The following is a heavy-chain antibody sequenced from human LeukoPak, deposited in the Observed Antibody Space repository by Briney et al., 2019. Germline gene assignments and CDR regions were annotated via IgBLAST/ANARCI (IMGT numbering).Heavy chain of an antibody. Sequence: ASVKVSCKASGYTFTSYYMHWVRQAPGQGLEWMGIINPSGGSTSYAQKFQGRVTMTRDMSTSTVYMELSSLRSEDTAVYYCARDPDSSRFGEFWFDLWGQGTLVTVSS. V-gene: IGHV1-46*01. CDR1: GYTFTSYY. CDR2: INPSGGST. D-gene: IGHD3-10*01. J-gene: IGHJ5*02. CDR3: ARDPDSSRFGEFWFDL.